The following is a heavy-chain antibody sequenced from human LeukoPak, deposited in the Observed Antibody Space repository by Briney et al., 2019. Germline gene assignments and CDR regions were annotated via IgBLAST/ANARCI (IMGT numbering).Heavy chain of an antibody. CDR3: ARRTYYYDSSGYYLDY. V-gene: IGHV4-34*01. D-gene: IGHD3-22*01. CDR2: INHSGST. CDR1: GGSFSGYY. Sequence: SETLSLTCAVYGGSFSGYYWNWIRQPPGKGLEWIGEINHSGSTNYNPSLKSRVTISVDTSKNQFSLKLSSVTAADTAVYYCARRTYYYDSSGYYLDYWGQGTLVTVSS. J-gene: IGHJ4*02.